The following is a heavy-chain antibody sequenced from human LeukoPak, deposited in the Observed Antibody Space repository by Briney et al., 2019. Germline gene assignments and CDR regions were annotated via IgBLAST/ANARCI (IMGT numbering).Heavy chain of an antibody. CDR1: GGSISSSAYY. Sequence: SETLSLTCTVSGGSISSSAYYWGWIRQCPGKGLEWIGTISYSGSTYYNPSLKSRLTISVDTSKNQFSLRLSSVAAADTAVYYCARHHYFWSGYYNAFDMWGQGTMVTVSS. CDR2: ISYSGST. V-gene: IGHV4-39*01. D-gene: IGHD3-3*01. J-gene: IGHJ3*02. CDR3: ARHHYFWSGYYNAFDM.